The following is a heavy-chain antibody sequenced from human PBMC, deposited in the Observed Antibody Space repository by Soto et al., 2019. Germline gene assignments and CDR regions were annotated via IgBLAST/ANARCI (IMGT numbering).Heavy chain of an antibody. Sequence: QLVESGGSLVQPGGSLRLSCATSGFTFSTSWMTWVRQAPGKGLEWVANINQDGSETNYVESVKGRFTISRDNGQNSVYLQMNSLRVEDTAMYYCARDADWGQGTLVTVSS. J-gene: IGHJ4*02. CDR1: GFTFSTSW. V-gene: IGHV3-7*01. CDR2: INQDGSET. CDR3: ARDAD.